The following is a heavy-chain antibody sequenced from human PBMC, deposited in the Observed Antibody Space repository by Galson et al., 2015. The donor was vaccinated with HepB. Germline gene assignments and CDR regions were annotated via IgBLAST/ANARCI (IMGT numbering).Heavy chain of an antibody. D-gene: IGHD3-16*01. J-gene: IGHJ4*02. Sequence: SLRLSCAASGFTFSDYYMSWIRQAPGKGLEWVSYISSSSSYTNYADSVKGRFTISRDNAKNSLYLQTNSLRAEDTAVYYCARGGGVLTTDFDYWGQGTLVTVSS. CDR2: ISSSSSYT. CDR1: GFTFSDYY. V-gene: IGHV3-11*06. CDR3: ARGGGVLTTDFDY.